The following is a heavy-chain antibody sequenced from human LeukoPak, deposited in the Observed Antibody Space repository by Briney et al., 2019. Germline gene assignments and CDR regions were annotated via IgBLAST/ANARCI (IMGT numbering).Heavy chain of an antibody. Sequence: GGSLRLSCAASGFTFDDYAMHWVRQAPGKGLEWVSLISWDGGSTYYADSVKGRFTISRDNSKNTLYPQMNSLRAEDTAVYYCAKAGRAVRGYDYWGQGTLVTVSS. CDR2: ISWDGGST. CDR1: GFTFDDYA. V-gene: IGHV3-43D*03. CDR3: AKAGRAVRGYDY. J-gene: IGHJ4*02. D-gene: IGHD3-10*01.